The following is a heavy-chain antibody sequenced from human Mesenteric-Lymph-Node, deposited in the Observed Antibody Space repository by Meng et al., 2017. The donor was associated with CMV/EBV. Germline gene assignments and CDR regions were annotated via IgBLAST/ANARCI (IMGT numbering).Heavy chain of an antibody. J-gene: IGHJ4*02. CDR3: ARGSSYDILTGYFDY. CDR2: INHSGST. V-gene: IGHV4-34*01. CDR1: GGAVSGYY. Sequence: LRQGGGGLLQPAETLSVLLAVYGGAVSGYYRNLIRQSPEKGLDLIGEINHSGSTTYNPSFTSRIIISVDTTTNQISLNMSSVTAADTAVYYCARGSSYDILTGYFDYWGQGALVTVSS. D-gene: IGHD3-9*01.